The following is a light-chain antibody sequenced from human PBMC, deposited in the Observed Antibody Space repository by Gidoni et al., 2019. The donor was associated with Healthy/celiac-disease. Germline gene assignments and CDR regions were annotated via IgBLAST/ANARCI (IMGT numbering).Light chain of an antibody. J-gene: IGLJ2*01. CDR1: SSNIGAGYD. CDR2: GNS. V-gene: IGLV1-40*01. CDR3: QSYDSSLSVV. Sequence: QSVLTQPPSVSGAPGQRVTISCTGSSSNIGAGYDVHWYQQLPGTATKLLIYGNSNRPSGVPDRFSGSKSGPSASLAITGLQAADQADYSCQSYDSSLSVVFGGGTNLTVL.